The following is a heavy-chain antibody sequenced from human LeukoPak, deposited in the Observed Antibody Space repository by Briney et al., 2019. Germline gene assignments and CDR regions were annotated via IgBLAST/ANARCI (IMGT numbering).Heavy chain of an antibody. D-gene: IGHD2-15*01. CDR3: ARGCSGGICSARIHWFDP. Sequence: GASVKVSCKASGYTFTTYPMNWVRQAPGQGLEWMGWINTNTGNPTYAQGFTGRFVFSLDTSVSTAYVQISSLKAEDTAVYYCARGCSGGICSARIHWFDPWGQGTLVTVSS. J-gene: IGHJ5*02. CDR1: GYTFTTYP. V-gene: IGHV7-4-1*02. CDR2: INTNTGNP.